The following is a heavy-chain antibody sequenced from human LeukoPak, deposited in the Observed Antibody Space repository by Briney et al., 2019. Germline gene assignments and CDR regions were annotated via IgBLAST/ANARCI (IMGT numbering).Heavy chain of an antibody. D-gene: IGHD2-2*02. CDR1: GGSFSGYY. CDR2: INHSGST. Sequence: SETLSLTCAVYGGSFSGYYWSWIRQPPGKGLEWIGEINHSGSTNYNPSLKSRVTISVDTSKNQFSLKLSSVTAADTAVCYCARVTHDTGIVVVPAAIPWFDPWGQGTLVTVSS. CDR3: ARVTHDTGIVVVPAAIPWFDP. V-gene: IGHV4-34*01. J-gene: IGHJ5*02.